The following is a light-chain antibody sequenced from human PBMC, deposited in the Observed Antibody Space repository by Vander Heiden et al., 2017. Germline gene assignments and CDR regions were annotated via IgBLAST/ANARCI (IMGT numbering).Light chain of an antibody. CDR2: VVH. CDR1: SGSIASNY. CDR3: QSSASSNGNVV. Sequence: NFMLTQPHSVSESPGKTVTISCTRSSGSIASNYVQWYKQRPGSSHPTVIVVVHLIPSGVPDRFSGSIDSASNYASPKIYGLKPENEADDYCQSSASSNGNVVFGGGTKLTVL. V-gene: IGLV6-57*01. J-gene: IGLJ2*01.